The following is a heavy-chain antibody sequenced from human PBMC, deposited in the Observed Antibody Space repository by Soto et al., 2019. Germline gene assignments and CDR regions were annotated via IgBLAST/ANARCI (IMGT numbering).Heavy chain of an antibody. D-gene: IGHD5-12*01. Sequence: EVQLVESGGGLVQPGGSLRLSCAASGFTFSSYWMSWVRQAPGKGLEWVANIKQDGSEKYYVDSVKGRFTISRDNAKNSLYLQMNSLRAEDTAVYYCAREEGYSGYELPYYYGMDVWGQGTTVTVSS. CDR1: GFTFSSYW. CDR3: AREEGYSGYELPYYYGMDV. V-gene: IGHV3-7*01. CDR2: IKQDGSEK. J-gene: IGHJ6*02.